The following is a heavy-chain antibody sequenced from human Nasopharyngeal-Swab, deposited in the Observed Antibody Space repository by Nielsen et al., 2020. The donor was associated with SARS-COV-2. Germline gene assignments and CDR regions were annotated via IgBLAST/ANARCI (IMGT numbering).Heavy chain of an antibody. CDR2: IKQSGSGQ. Sequence: LSLTCPASGFTFSSSWMSWVRQAPGKGLEWVAHIKQSGSGQHYVDSVKGRFTISRDNAKNSLSLQMNSLRAEDTALYYCARYCSTTSCPRGFDYWGQGTLVTVSS. D-gene: IGHD2-2*01. CDR1: GFTFSSSW. CDR3: ARYCSTTSCPRGFDY. V-gene: IGHV3-7*01. J-gene: IGHJ4*02.